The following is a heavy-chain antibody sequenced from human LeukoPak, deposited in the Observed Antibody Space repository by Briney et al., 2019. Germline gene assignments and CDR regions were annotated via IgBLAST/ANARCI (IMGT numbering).Heavy chain of an antibody. D-gene: IGHD5-12*01. CDR3: AREPISGYDLFDY. CDR1: GGSISSGGYY. J-gene: IGHJ4*02. Sequence: SETLSLTCTVSGGSISSGGYYWSWIRQHPGKGLEWIGYIYYSGSTYYNPSLKSRVTISVDTSKNQFSLKLSTVTAADTAVYYCAREPISGYDLFDYWGQGTLSPSPQ. V-gene: IGHV4-31*03. CDR2: IYYSGST.